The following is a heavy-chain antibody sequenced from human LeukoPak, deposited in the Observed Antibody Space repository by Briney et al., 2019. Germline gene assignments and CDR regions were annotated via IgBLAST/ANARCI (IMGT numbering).Heavy chain of an antibody. D-gene: IGHD2-2*01. CDR1: GFTFSSYW. CDR2: ISGSGGST. V-gene: IGHV3-23*01. Sequence: GGSLRLSCAASGFTFSSYWMHWVRQAPGKGLEWVSAISGSGGSTYYADSVKGRFTISRDNSENTLYLQMNSLRAEDTAVYYCAKDADIVVVPAASFDYWGQGTLVTVSS. CDR3: AKDADIVVVPAASFDY. J-gene: IGHJ4*02.